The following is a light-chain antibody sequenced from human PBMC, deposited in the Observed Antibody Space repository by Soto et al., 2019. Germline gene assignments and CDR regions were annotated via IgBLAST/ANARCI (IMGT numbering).Light chain of an antibody. CDR2: EAS. Sequence: EIVMTQSPATLSVSPGERATLSCRAGQSVRTNLAWYQQKHGQDPRLLIYEASTRTTGIPARFSGSGSGTEFTLTISSLQSEDFAVYYCQQYSDWPPITFGQGTRLEIK. CDR1: QSVRTN. CDR3: QQYSDWPPIT. J-gene: IGKJ5*01. V-gene: IGKV3D-15*01.